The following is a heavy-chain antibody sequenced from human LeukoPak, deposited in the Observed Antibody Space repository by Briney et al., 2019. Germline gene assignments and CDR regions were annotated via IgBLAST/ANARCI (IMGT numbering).Heavy chain of an antibody. V-gene: IGHV4-59*01. CDR3: ARTRGSVDY. D-gene: IGHD3-10*01. CDR1: GGSISSYY. CDR2: IYYSGST. J-gene: IGHJ4*02. Sequence: SETLSLTCTVSGGSISSYYWSRIRQPPGKVLEWIGYIYYSGSTNYNPSLKSRVTISVDTSQNQFSLKLSSVTAADTAVYYCARTRGSVDYWGQGTLVTVSS.